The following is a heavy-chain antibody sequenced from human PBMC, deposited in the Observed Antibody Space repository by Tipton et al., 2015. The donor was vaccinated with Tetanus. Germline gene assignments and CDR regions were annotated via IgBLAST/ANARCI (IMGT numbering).Heavy chain of an antibody. D-gene: IGHD3-10*01. Sequence: SLRLSCVASGFTFSRYAMSWVRQAPGQGLEWVSSVSAVGDTTNYAASVKGRFTISRDNSKYTLYLQMNSLRAEDTAVYYCAKDRGSRALWYFDLWGRGTRVFVSS. CDR2: VSAVGDTT. V-gene: IGHV3-23*01. CDR3: AKDRGSRALWYFDL. CDR1: GFTFSRYA. J-gene: IGHJ2*01.